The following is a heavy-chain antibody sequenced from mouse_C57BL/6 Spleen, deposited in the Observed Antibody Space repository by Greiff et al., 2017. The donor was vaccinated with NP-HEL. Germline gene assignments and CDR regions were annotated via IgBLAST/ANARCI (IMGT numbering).Heavy chain of an antibody. CDR3: ERPITTVSSYRGYFDV. CDR1: GYTFTDYY. D-gene: IGHD1-1*01. V-gene: IGHV1-77*01. CDR2: IGPGRGST. Sequence: QVQLQQSGAELVKPGASVKISCKASGYTFTDYYINWVKQRPGQGLEWIGKIGPGRGSTYYNEKFKAKTTLTADKASSTAYLQLSRLTSEDSAVYFCERPITTVSSYRGYFDVWGTGTTVTVSS. J-gene: IGHJ1*03.